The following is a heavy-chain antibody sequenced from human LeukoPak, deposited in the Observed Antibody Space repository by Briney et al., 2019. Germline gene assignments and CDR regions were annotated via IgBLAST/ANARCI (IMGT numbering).Heavy chain of an antibody. CDR3: ARQVLRGGQFDS. CDR2: IYPGESDT. Sequence: GESLKISCRGSGYSFTSHWIGWVRQRPGNVLEWMGIIYPGESDTRYSPSFQGQVTISADTSTSTAYLQWSSLKASDTALYYCARQVLRGGQFDSWGQGTLVTVSS. D-gene: IGHD3-10*01. CDR1: GYSFTSHW. J-gene: IGHJ4*02. V-gene: IGHV5-51*01.